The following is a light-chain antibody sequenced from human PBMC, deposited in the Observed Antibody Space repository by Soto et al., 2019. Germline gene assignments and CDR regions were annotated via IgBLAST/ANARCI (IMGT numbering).Light chain of an antibody. V-gene: IGKV1-6*01. CDR1: QGIRND. CDR3: LQDYNYPRT. CDR2: AAS. Sequence: AIPMTQSPSSLSASVGDIVTITCRASQGIRNDLGWYQQKPGKAPKLLIYAASSLQSGVPSRFSGSGSGTDFTLTISSLQPEDFATYYCLQDYNYPRTFGGGTKVEIK. J-gene: IGKJ4*01.